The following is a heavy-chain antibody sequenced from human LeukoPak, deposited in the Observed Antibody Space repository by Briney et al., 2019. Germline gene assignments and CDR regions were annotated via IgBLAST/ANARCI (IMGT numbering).Heavy chain of an antibody. Sequence: GGSLRLSCAASGFTFDDYAMHWVRQAPGKGLEWVSGISWNSGSIGYADSVKGRFTISRDNAKNSLYLQMNSLRAEDTALYYCARDWVVGATTPVYYYGMDVWGQGTTVTVSS. CDR2: ISWNSGSI. J-gene: IGHJ6*02. CDR3: ARDWVVGATTPVYYYGMDV. V-gene: IGHV3-9*01. CDR1: GFTFDDYA. D-gene: IGHD1-26*01.